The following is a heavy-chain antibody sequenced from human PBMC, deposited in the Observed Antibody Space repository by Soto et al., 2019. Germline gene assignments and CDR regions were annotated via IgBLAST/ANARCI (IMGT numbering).Heavy chain of an antibody. D-gene: IGHD4-17*01. Sequence: ASVKVSCRASGYTFTNYYITWVRQAPGQGLEWMGWISTYNFNTHYAQNLQGRVTMSTDTSTSTAYLDLRSLTSDDTAIYYCARATVTAYYTYMDVWGKGTPVTVSS. CDR3: ARATVTAYYTYMDV. CDR1: GYTFTNYY. J-gene: IGHJ6*03. V-gene: IGHV1-18*01. CDR2: ISTYNFNT.